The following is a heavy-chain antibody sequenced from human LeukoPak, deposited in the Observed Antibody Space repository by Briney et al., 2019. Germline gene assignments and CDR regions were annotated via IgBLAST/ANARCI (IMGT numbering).Heavy chain of an antibody. J-gene: IGHJ4*02. Sequence: ASQTLSLTCTVSGGSISSGSYYWSWIRQPAGKGLEWIGRIYTSGSTNYNPSLKSRVTISVDTSKNQFSLKLSSVTAADTAVYYCARGLYGDYESPSDYWGQGTLVTVSS. CDR3: ARGLYGDYESPSDY. CDR2: IYTSGST. CDR1: GGSISSGSYY. V-gene: IGHV4-61*02. D-gene: IGHD4-17*01.